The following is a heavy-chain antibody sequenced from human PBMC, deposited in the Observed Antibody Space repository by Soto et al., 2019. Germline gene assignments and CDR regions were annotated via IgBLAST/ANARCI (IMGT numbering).Heavy chain of an antibody. Sequence: QVQLQQSGPGLVKPSQTLSLICAISGDSVSSGTATWSWIRQSPSRGLEWLGRTYYRSKWYNDYAVSVRGRIVITPDTSTNQLSLQVNSVTPEDTAIYFCARDGSGFHWYFDLWGRGTPVTVSS. J-gene: IGHJ2*01. CDR3: ARDGSGFHWYFDL. CDR2: TYYRSKWYN. D-gene: IGHD6-19*01. CDR1: GDSVSSGTAT. V-gene: IGHV6-1*01.